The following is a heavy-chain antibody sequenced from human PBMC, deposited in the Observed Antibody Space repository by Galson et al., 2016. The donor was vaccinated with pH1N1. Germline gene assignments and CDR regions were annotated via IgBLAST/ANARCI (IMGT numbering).Heavy chain of an antibody. CDR3: AREDGYYGSGTMDY. Sequence: SLRLSCAASGFTFDDYAMHWVRQAPGKGLEWVSTLTWNSGTIGYAESVQGRFTISRDNAKNYLYLQMNSLRAEDTAVYYCAREDGYYGSGTMDYWGQGTLVTVSS. J-gene: IGHJ4*02. D-gene: IGHD3-10*01. CDR1: GFTFDDYA. V-gene: IGHV3-9*01. CDR2: LTWNSGTI.